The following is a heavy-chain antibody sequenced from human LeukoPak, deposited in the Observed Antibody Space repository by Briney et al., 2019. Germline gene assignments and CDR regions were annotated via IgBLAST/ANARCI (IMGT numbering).Heavy chain of an antibody. CDR2: ISGSGGST. CDR1: GFTFSSYA. Sequence: PGGSLRLSCAASGFTFSSYAMSWVRQAPGKGLEWVSAISGSGGSTYYADSVKGRFTISRDNSKNTLYLQMNSLRAEDTAVYYCAKEPVLRFLEGATNWFDPWGQGTLVTVSS. V-gene: IGHV3-23*01. D-gene: IGHD3-3*01. CDR3: AKEPVLRFLEGATNWFDP. J-gene: IGHJ5*02.